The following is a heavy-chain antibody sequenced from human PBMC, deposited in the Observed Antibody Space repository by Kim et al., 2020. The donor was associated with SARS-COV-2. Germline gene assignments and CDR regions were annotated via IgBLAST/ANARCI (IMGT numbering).Heavy chain of an antibody. V-gene: IGHV4-34*01. D-gene: IGHD3-22*01. CDR1: GGSFSGYY. Sequence: SETLSLTCAVYGGSFSGYYWSWIRQPPGKGLEWIGEINHSGSTNYNPSLKSRVTISVDTSKNQFSLKLSSVTAADTAVYYCARGGVYYDSSGYYYVTEYYFDYWGQGTLVTVSP. CDR2: INHSGST. CDR3: ARGGVYYDSSGYYYVTEYYFDY. J-gene: IGHJ4*02.